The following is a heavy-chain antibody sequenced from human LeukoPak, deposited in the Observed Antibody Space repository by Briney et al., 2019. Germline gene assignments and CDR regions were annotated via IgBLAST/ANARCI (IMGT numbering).Heavy chain of an antibody. J-gene: IGHJ4*02. D-gene: IGHD3-3*01. Sequence: GGSLRLSCAASGFTFSSYAMSWVRQAPGKGLEWVSVIYSGGSTYYADSVKGRFTISRDNSKNTLYLQMNSLRAEDTAVYYCARDRGSDFWSGYEPFDYWGQGTLVTVSS. CDR3: ARDRGSDFWSGYEPFDY. CDR1: GFTFSSYA. CDR2: IYSGGST. V-gene: IGHV3-66*01.